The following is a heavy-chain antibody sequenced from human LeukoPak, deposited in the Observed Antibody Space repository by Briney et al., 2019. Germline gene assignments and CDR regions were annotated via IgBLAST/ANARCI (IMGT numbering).Heavy chain of an antibody. D-gene: IGHD3-9*01. J-gene: IGHJ6*03. CDR2: IYYSGST. Sequence: SETLSLTCTVSGGSISSSSYYWGWIRQPPGKGLEWIGSIYYSGSTYYNPSLKSRVTISVDTSKNQFSLKLSSVTAADTAVYYCTRGRYFDWSDYYYYYMDVWGKGTTVTVSS. CDR1: GGSISSSSYY. CDR3: TRGRYFDWSDYYYYYMDV. V-gene: IGHV4-39*07.